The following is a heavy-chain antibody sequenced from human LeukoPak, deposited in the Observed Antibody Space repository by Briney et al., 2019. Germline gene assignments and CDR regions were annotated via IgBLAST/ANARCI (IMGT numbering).Heavy chain of an antibody. CDR3: ARDRPTGSYYSIDY. D-gene: IGHD1-26*01. J-gene: IGHJ4*02. V-gene: IGHV3-33*01. CDR2: IWYDGSNK. CDR1: GFTFNEFG. Sequence: GRSLRLSCAASGFTFNEFGVHWVRQAPGQGLEWVALIWYDGSNKYYADSVKGRFTISRDNSKNTVYLQMNSLRVEDTAIYYCARDRPTGSYYSIDYWGQGTLATVSS.